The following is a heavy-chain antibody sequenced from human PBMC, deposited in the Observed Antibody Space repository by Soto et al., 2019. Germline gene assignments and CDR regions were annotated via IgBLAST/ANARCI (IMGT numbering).Heavy chain of an antibody. J-gene: IGHJ5*02. CDR2: IYYSGST. CDR3: ARAPSYSGSYNH. CDR1: GGSIRSYY. D-gene: IGHD1-26*01. V-gene: IGHV4-59*08. Sequence: SETLSLTCTVSGGSIRSYYWSWIQQPPGKGLEWIGYIYYSGSTNYNPSLKSRVTISVDTSKNQFSLKLSSVTAADTAVYYCARAPSYSGSYNHWGQGTLVTVSS.